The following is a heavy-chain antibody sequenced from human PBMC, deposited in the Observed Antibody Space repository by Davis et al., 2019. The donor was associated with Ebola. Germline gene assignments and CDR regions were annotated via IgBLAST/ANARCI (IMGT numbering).Heavy chain of an antibody. J-gene: IGHJ6*02. CDR2: IYHSGAT. D-gene: IGHD3-9*01. CDR3: ARYPRYFDWLLSGYYGMDV. Sequence: SETLSLTCEVSGGSISSSSWWSWVRQSPGKGLEWIGEIYHSGATNYNPSLKSRITMSVDKSKNQFSLKLSSVTAADTAVYYCARYPRYFDWLLSGYYGMDVWGQGTTVTVSS. CDR1: GGSISSSSW. V-gene: IGHV4-4*02.